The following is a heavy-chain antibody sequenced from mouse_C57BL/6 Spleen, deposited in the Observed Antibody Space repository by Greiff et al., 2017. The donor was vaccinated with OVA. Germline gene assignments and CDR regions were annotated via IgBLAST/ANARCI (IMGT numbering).Heavy chain of an antibody. J-gene: IGHJ1*03. CDR1: GYSITSDY. Sequence: EVKVVESGPGLAKPSQTLSLTCSVTGYSITSDYWNWIRKFPGNKLEYMGYISYSGSTYYNPSLKSRISITRDTSKNQYYLQLNSVTTEDTATYYCARWRDYYGSSRYFDVWGTGTTVTVSS. V-gene: IGHV3-8*01. D-gene: IGHD1-1*01. CDR3: ARWRDYYGSSRYFDV. CDR2: ISYSGST.